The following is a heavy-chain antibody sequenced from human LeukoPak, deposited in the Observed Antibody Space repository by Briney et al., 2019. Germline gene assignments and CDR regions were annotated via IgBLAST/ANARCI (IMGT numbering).Heavy chain of an antibody. CDR1: GYTFTSYG. CDR3: ARDRGSGNYYYYGMDV. V-gene: IGHV1-18*01. J-gene: IGHJ6*02. Sequence: ASVKVSCKASGYTFTSYGISWVRQAPGQGLEWMGWISAYNGNTNYAQKLQGRVTMTTDTSTSTAYMELRSLRSDDTAVYYCARDRGSGNYYYYGMDVWGQGTTVTVSS. CDR2: ISAYNGNT. D-gene: IGHD3-10*01.